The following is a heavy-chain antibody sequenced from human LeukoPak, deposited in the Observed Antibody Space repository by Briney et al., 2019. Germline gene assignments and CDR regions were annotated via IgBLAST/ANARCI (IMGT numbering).Heavy chain of an antibody. CDR3: ARGGVDSSGYYLITIDY. CDR2: IRAYNGNT. CDR1: GYTFSSCG. Sequence: ASVKVSCKASGYTFSSCGITWVRQAPGQGPEWMGWIRAYNGNTNYALKFQGRDTMTTDTSTSTAYMELRSLRSDDTAVYYCARGGVDSSGYYLITIDYSGQGILVTVSS. J-gene: IGHJ4*02. D-gene: IGHD3-22*01. V-gene: IGHV1-18*01.